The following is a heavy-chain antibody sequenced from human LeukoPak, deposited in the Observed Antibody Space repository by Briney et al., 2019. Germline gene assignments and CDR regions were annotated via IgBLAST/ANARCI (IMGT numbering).Heavy chain of an antibody. Sequence: PSETLSLTCTVSGGSISSYYWSWIRQPPGKGLEWIGEINHSGSTNYNPSLKSRVTISVDTSKNQFSLKLSSVTAADTAVYYCARGTIEAAGRGFDYWGQGTLVTVSS. V-gene: IGHV4-34*01. CDR3: ARGTIEAAGRGFDY. J-gene: IGHJ4*02. D-gene: IGHD6-13*01. CDR2: INHSGST. CDR1: GGSISSYY.